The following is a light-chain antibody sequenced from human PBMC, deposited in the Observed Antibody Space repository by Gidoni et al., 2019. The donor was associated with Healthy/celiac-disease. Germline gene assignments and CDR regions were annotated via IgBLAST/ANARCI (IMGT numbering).Light chain of an antibody. CDR3: CSYAGSSTLV. Sequence: QSALTQPASVSGSPGQSITISCTGTSSDVGSYNLVSWYQQHPGKAPKLMTHEVSKRPSGVSNCFSGSKSGNTASLTISGLQAEDEADYYCCSYAGSSTLVFGGGTKLTVL. J-gene: IGLJ2*01. CDR1: SSDVGSYNL. CDR2: EVS. V-gene: IGLV2-23*02.